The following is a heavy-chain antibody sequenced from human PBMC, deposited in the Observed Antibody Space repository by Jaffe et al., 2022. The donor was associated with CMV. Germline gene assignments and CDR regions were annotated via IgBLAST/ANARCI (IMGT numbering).Heavy chain of an antibody. D-gene: IGHD2-2*01. Sequence: QVQLVQSGAEVKKPGASVKVSCKASGYTFTSYGISWVRQAPGQGLEWMGWISAYNGNTNYAQKLQGRVTMTTDTSTSTAYMELRSLRSDDTAVYYCARGLVKDIVVVPVPRATAYMDVWGKGTTVTVSS. V-gene: IGHV1-18*04. J-gene: IGHJ6*03. CDR3: ARGLVKDIVVVPVPRATAYMDV. CDR2: ISAYNGNT. CDR1: GYTFTSYG.